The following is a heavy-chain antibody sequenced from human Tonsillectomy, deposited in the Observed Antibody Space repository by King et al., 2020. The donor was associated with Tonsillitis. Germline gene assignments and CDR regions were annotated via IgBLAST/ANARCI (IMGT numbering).Heavy chain of an antibody. CDR2: INAYNVNT. D-gene: IGHD3-9*01. V-gene: IGHV1-18*01. CDR1: GYTSSTSG. Sequence: QLVQSGAEVKKPGASVKVSCKASGYTSSTSGITWVLQSPGQGLEWMGWINAYNVNTIYAQKLQGRVTVTPDTSTSTAYMELRSLRSDDTAVYYCALDILTGFYDYWGQGTLVAVSS. CDR3: ALDILTGFYDY. J-gene: IGHJ4*02.